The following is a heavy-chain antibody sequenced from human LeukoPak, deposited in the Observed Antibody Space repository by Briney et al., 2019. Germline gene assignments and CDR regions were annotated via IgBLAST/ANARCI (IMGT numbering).Heavy chain of an antibody. V-gene: IGHV4-59*01. CDR3: ARGGYYGSGNDFRFDP. CDR1: GGSISSYY. J-gene: IGHJ5*02. Sequence: SETLSLTCTVSGGSISSYYWSWIRQPPGKGLEWIGYIYYSGSTNYKPSLKSRVTTSVDTSKNQFSLKLSSVTAADTAVYYCARGGYYGSGNDFRFDPWGEGTLVTVSS. D-gene: IGHD3-10*01. CDR2: IYYSGST.